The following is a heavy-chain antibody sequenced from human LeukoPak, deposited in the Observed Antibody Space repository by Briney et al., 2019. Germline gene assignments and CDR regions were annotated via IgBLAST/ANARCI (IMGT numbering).Heavy chain of an antibody. V-gene: IGHV3-23*01. Sequence: GGSLRLSCAASGFTFSNSSINWVRQVPGGGLEWVSVISDGGEVRFYADSVKGRFTISRDNSKNTLYLQMNSLRDEDTAVYYCAKCLSRFPCRDLDSWGQGTQVTVSS. CDR3: AKCLSRFPCRDLDS. CDR2: ISDGGEVR. J-gene: IGHJ4*02. D-gene: IGHD3-16*01. CDR1: GFTFSNSS.